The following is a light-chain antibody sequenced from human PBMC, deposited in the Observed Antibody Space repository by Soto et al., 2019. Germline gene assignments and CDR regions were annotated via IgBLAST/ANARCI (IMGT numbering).Light chain of an antibody. J-gene: IGLJ2*01. CDR2: DVS. CDR3: SSYTSSSTLEVV. V-gene: IGLV2-14*01. Sequence: QSALTQRASVSGSPGQSVTISCTGTSSDVGGYNYVSWYQQHPGKAPKLMIYDVSNRPSGVSNRFSGSKSGNTASLTISGLQAEDEADYYCSSYTSSSTLEVVFGGGTKLTVL. CDR1: SSDVGGYNY.